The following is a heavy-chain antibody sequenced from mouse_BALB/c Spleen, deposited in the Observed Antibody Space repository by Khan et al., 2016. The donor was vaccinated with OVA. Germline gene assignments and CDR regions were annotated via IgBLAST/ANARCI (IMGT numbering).Heavy chain of an antibody. V-gene: IGHV1-18*01. J-gene: IGHJ4*01. CDR2: INPKNGIT. CDR3: ARDAGRY. D-gene: IGHD3-3*01. CDR1: GYTFTEYT. Sequence: VQLQQSGPELVKPGASVKISCKTSGYTFTEYTLHWVKQSHGKSLEWIGVINPKNGITSYNQKFKGKATLTVDKSSSTAYMELRSLTSEDSAVYYCARDAGRYGGQGTSVTVSA.